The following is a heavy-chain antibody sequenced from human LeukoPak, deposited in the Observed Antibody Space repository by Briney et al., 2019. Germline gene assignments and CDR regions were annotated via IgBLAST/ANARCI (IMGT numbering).Heavy chain of an antibody. J-gene: IGHJ1*01. CDR2: IYPGDSDT. V-gene: IGHV5-51*01. D-gene: IGHD6-19*01. CDR1: GYSFTSYW. CDR3: ASQGWGKVAGMSVGYFQH. Sequence: RLGESLKISCKGSGYSFTSYWIGWVRQMPGKGLERMGIIYPGDSDTRYSPSFQGQVTISADKSISTAYLQWSSLKASDTAMYYCASQGWGKVAGMSVGYFQHWGQGTLVTVSS.